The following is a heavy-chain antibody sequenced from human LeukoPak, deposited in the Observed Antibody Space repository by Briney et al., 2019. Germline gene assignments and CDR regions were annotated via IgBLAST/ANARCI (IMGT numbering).Heavy chain of an antibody. Sequence: ASVKVSCKASGYTFTGYYMHWVRQAPGQGLEWMGWISPNSGGTNYAQKFQGRVTMTRDTSISTAYMELSRLRSDDTAVYYCARIIVATDGFDYWGQGTLVTVSS. CDR1: GYTFTGYY. CDR3: ARIIVATDGFDY. D-gene: IGHD5-12*01. V-gene: IGHV1-2*02. CDR2: ISPNSGGT. J-gene: IGHJ4*02.